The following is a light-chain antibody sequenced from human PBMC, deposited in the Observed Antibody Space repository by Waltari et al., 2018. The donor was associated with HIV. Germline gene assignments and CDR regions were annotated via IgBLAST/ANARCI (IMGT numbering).Light chain of an antibody. CDR2: SSS. Sequence: DIQMTQSPSSLSASVGDRVTITCRASQGIGNNLAWYQHIPGKAPRRLIYSSSTILNGVPSRFSGSGSGTEVTITVTSLQSEDFATYYCRQHHNYHHVFGQGTKVDIK. J-gene: IGKJ1*01. CDR3: RQHHNYHHV. CDR1: QGIGNN. V-gene: IGKV1-17*01.